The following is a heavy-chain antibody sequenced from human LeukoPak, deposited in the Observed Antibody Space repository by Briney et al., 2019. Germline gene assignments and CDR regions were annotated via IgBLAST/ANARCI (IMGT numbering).Heavy chain of an antibody. J-gene: IGHJ3*02. D-gene: IGHD1-14*01. V-gene: IGHV4-59*08. Sequence: PSETLSLTCTVSGGSISSYYWRWMRQPPGRGLEGIGYIYYSGSTNYNPSLKSRVTISVDTSKNQFSLKLSSVTAADTAVYYCIGSPRDFAAFDIWGQGKMVTVSS. CDR2: IYYSGST. CDR1: GGSISSYY. CDR3: IGSPRDFAAFDI.